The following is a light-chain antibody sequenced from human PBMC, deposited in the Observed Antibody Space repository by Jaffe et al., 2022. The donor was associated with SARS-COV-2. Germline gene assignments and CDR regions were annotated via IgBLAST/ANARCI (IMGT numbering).Light chain of an antibody. Sequence: QSALTQPASVSGSPGQSITISCTGISSDIGSYNLVSWYQQHPGKAPKLIIYEGNERPSGVSDRFSGSKSGNTASLTISGLQAEDEADYYCCSFVDITTFVVFGGGTKLTVL. V-gene: IGLV2-23*03. CDR3: CSFVDITTFVV. J-gene: IGLJ2*01. CDR2: EGN. CDR1: SSDIGSYNL.